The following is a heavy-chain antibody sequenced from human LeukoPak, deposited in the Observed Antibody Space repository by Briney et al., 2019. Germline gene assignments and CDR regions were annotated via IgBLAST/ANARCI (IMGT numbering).Heavy chain of an antibody. CDR2: INSDGRRT. CDR1: GFTFSNYW. CDR3: ARDAWMASTPLDY. Sequence: GGSLRLSCAASGFTFSNYWMHWVRQAPGKGLVWVSRINSDGRRTTYADSVKGRFTISRDNAQNTLYLQMNSLRAEDTALYYCARDAWMASTPLDYWGQGTLVTVSS. J-gene: IGHJ4*02. D-gene: IGHD5-24*01. V-gene: IGHV3-74*01.